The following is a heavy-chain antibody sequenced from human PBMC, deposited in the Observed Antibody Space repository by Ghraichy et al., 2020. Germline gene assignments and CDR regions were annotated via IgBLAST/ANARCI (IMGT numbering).Heavy chain of an antibody. D-gene: IGHD1-26*01. Sequence: SETLSLTCTVSGFSITSGYYWGWIRQPPGKGLEWIGSIYRSGSTLYKPTLKSRVTLSIDTSNNQFSLRLSSVTAADTAVYFCARDQNRGRSPWREGSDSNWGQGILVTVSS. CDR3: ARDQNRGRSPWREGSDSN. J-gene: IGHJ4*02. V-gene: IGHV4-38-2*02. CDR1: GFSITSGYY. CDR2: IYRSGST.